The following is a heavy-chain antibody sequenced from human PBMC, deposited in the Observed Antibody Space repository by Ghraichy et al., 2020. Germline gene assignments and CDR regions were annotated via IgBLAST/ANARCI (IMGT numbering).Heavy chain of an antibody. Sequence: ASVKVSCKASAYSLSSYGLSWVRQAPGQGLEWMGWISAYNRNTNYAQKFQGRVTLTTDTSTSTAYMELRSLRSDDPAVYFCASSKTRRTDYYYGMDVWGQGTTVTVSS. J-gene: IGHJ6*02. CDR2: ISAYNRNT. D-gene: IGHD3/OR15-3a*01. V-gene: IGHV1-18*01. CDR1: AYSLSSYG. CDR3: ASSKTRRTDYYYGMDV.